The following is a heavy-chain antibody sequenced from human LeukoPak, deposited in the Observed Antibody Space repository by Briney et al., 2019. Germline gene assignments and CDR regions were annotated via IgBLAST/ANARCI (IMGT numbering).Heavy chain of an antibody. V-gene: IGHV4-39*01. CDR3: ARHGASNNYYYYMDV. CDR2: IYYSGST. CDR1: GCSISRSSYY. J-gene: IGHJ6*03. D-gene: IGHD2/OR15-2a*01. Sequence: SETLSLTCTVSGCSISRSSYYWGRIRQPPGKGLEWIGSIYYSGSTYYNPSLKSRVTISVDTSKNQSSLKLSSVCAADTVLYYDARHGASNNYYYYMDVWGKGTTVTVSS.